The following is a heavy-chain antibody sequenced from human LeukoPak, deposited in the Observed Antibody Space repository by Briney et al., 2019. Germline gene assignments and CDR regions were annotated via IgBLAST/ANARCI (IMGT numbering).Heavy chain of an antibody. V-gene: IGHV3-23*01. Sequence: GGSLRLSCAASGFTFSSYAMSWVRQAPGKGLKWVSTINDNGAGTYYADSVKGRFTISRDNAKNSLHLQMNSLRAEDTALYYCVKDMSGVGGPTFDIWGQGTMVTVSS. CDR3: VKDMSGVGGPTFDI. J-gene: IGHJ3*02. CDR1: GFTFSSYA. D-gene: IGHD3-10*01. CDR2: INDNGAGT.